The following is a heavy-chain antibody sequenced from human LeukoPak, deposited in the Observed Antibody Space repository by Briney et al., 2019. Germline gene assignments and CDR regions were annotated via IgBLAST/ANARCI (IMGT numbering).Heavy chain of an antibody. Sequence: GGSLRLSCTASGFIFSNHAMTWVRQAPGKGLEWVSSMSSGGTYIYYADSVRGRFTISRDNAKNSLYLVMNSLRAEDTATYYCARDRPTGASRVFVVQWGQGTLVTVSS. J-gene: IGHJ4*02. V-gene: IGHV3-21*01. CDR2: MSSGGTYI. CDR3: ARDRPTGASRVFVVQ. CDR1: GFIFSNHA. D-gene: IGHD2-15*01.